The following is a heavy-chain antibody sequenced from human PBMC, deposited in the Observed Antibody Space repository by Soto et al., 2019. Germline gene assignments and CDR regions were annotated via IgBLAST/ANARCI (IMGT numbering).Heavy chain of an antibody. CDR1: GYTFTSYG. CDR3: ARSLYGGNSGWYFDL. D-gene: IGHD4-17*01. CDR2: ISAYNGNT. J-gene: IGHJ2*01. V-gene: IGHV1-18*01. Sequence: QVQLVQSGAEVKKPGASVKVSCKASGYTFTSYGISWVRQAPGQGLEWMGWISAYNGNTNDAPKLQGRVAMTTDTTTSTAYMELRSLRSDDTAVYSCARSLYGGNSGWYFDLWGRGTLVTVSS.